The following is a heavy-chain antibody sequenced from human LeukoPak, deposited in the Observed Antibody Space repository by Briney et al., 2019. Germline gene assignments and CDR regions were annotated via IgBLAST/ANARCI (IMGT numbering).Heavy chain of an antibody. CDR3: ATERPGYCSSTSCYIAAFDI. CDR2: IIPIFGTA. CDR1: GGTFSSYA. J-gene: IGHJ3*02. D-gene: IGHD2-2*02. V-gene: IGHV1-69*13. Sequence: SVKVSCKASGGTFSSYAISWVRQAPGQGLEWMGGIIPIFGTANYAQKFQGRVTITADESTSTAYMELSSLRSEDTAVYYCATERPGYCSSTSCYIAAFDIWGQGTMVTVSS.